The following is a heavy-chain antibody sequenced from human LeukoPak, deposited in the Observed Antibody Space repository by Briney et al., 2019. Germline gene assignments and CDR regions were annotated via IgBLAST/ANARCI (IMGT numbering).Heavy chain of an antibody. CDR2: ISSSSSTV. V-gene: IGHV3-48*01. J-gene: IGHJ4*02. CDR3: ARDSLAIFGVVTNPLDY. CDR1: GFTFSSYS. Sequence: GGSLRLSCATSGFTFSSYSMNSVRQAPGKGLEWASYISSSSSTVYYADSVKGRFTISRDNAKNSLYLQMNSLRAEDTAVYYCARDSLAIFGVVTNPLDYWGQGTLVTVSS. D-gene: IGHD3-3*01.